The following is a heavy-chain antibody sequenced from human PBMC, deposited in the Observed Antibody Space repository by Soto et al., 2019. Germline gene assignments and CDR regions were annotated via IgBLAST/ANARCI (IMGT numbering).Heavy chain of an antibody. CDR2: SSSTAAVI. Sequence: PGGSLRLSCAASGFTFSDYYMSWVRQAPGKGLEWVAYSSSTAAVIYYADSVQGRFTISRDNPKNSLHLQMDSLRPEDTAVYYCARIGEFYGTASYDNSDVFDIWGQGTLVTVSS. CDR3: ARIGEFYGTASYDNSDVFDI. CDR1: GFTFSDYY. J-gene: IGHJ3*02. D-gene: IGHD3-10*01. V-gene: IGHV3-11*01.